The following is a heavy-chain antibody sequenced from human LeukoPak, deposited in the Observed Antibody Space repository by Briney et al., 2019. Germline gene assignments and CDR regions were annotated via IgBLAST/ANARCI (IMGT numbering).Heavy chain of an antibody. D-gene: IGHD6-13*01. V-gene: IGHV3-74*01. CDR3: ASASSHRIAAGGDY. CDR2: INSDGSSR. CDR1: GFTFSTYW. Sequence: GSLSLSCAASGFTFSTYWMHWVRQTPGKGLVCVSRINSDGSSRNYADSVKGRFTISRDNAKNTLYLQMNSLRAEDTAVYYCASASSHRIAAGGDYWGQGTLVTVSS. J-gene: IGHJ4*02.